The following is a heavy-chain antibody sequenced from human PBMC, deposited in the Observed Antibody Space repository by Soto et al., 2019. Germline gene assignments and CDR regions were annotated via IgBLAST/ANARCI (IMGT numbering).Heavy chain of an antibody. CDR3: ARGQGGIAADGTRWFDP. J-gene: IGHJ5*02. D-gene: IGHD6-13*01. CDR2: IYHSGST. Sequence: SETLSLTCTVSGGSISSHYWSWIRQPPGKGLEWIGYIYHSGSTNYNPSLKSRVTISVDTSKNQFSLKLSSVTAADTAVYYCARGQGGIAADGTRWFDPWGQGTLVTVSS. CDR1: GGSISSHY. V-gene: IGHV4-59*11.